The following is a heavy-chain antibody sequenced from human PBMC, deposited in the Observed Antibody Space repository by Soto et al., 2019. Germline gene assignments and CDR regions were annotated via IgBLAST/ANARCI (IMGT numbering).Heavy chain of an antibody. CDR1: GGSFSGYY. D-gene: IGHD4-4*01. CDR3: AGCSYSNSKINWFDP. J-gene: IGHJ5*02. V-gene: IGHV4-34*01. Sequence: QVQLQQWGAGLLKPSETLSLTCAVYGGSFSGYYWSWIRQPPGKGLEWIGEINHSGSTNYNPSLKSRVTISEDTSKNQFSLKLSSVTSADTAGYCCAGCSYSNSKINWFDPGGEGTLVTVSS. CDR2: INHSGST.